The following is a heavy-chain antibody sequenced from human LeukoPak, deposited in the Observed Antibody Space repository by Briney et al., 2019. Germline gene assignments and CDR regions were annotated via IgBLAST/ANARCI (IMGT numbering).Heavy chain of an antibody. J-gene: IGHJ6*03. V-gene: IGHV3-7*01. CDR1: GFTFSSYC. CDR3: ARRVLYYDSSGYGTYYYYMDV. Sequence: GGSLRLSCAASGFTFSSYCMSWVRQAPGKGLEWVANIKQDGSEKYYVDSVKGRFTISRDNAKNSLYLQMNSLRAEDTAVYYCARRVLYYDSSGYGTYYYYMDVWGKGTTVTVSS. D-gene: IGHD3-22*01. CDR2: IKQDGSEK.